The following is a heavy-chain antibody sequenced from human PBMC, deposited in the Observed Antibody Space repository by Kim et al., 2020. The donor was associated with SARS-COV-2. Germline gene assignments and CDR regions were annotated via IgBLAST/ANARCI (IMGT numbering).Heavy chain of an antibody. J-gene: IGHJ5*02. Sequence: SETLSLTCAVYGGSFSGYYWSWIRQPPGKGLEWIGEINHSGSTNYNPSLKSRVTISVDTSKNQFSLKLSSVTAADTAVYYCARVGGYSYGPRSSWGQGTLVTVSS. D-gene: IGHD5-18*01. CDR2: INHSGST. CDR1: GGSFSGYY. V-gene: IGHV4-34*01. CDR3: ARVGGYSYGPRSS.